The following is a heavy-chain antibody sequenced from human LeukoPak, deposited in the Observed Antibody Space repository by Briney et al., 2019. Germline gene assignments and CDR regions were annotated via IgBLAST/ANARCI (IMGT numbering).Heavy chain of an antibody. J-gene: IGHJ6*03. CDR1: GFTFSSYA. CDR3: AGRGLGYCSSTSCYSYYYYYMDV. Sequence: GGSLRLSCAASGFTFSSYAMHWVRQAPGKGLEWVAVISYDGSNKYYADSVKGRFTISRDNSKNTLYLQMNSLRAEDTAVYYCAGRGLGYCSSTSCYSYYYYYMDVWGKGTTVTVSS. V-gene: IGHV3-30*01. D-gene: IGHD2-2*01. CDR2: ISYDGSNK.